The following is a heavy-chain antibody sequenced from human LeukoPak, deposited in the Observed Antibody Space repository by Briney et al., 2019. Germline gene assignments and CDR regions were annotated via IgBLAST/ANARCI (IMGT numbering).Heavy chain of an antibody. Sequence: PGGSLRLSCAASGFTCSSYSMNWVRQAPGKGLEWVSSISSSSSYIYYADSVKGRFTISRDNAKNSLYLQMNSLRAEDTAVYYCARDRYQLPILDYWGQGTLVTVSS. CDR1: GFTCSSYS. CDR3: ARDRYQLPILDY. D-gene: IGHD2-2*01. J-gene: IGHJ4*02. CDR2: ISSSSSYI. V-gene: IGHV3-21*01.